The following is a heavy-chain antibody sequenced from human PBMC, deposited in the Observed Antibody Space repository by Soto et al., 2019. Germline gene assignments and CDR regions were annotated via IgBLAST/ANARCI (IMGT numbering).Heavy chain of an antibody. J-gene: IGHJ3*02. CDR2: IKSKTDGGTT. Sequence: GGSLRLSCAASGFTFSNAWMSWVRQAPGKGLEWVGRIKSKTDGGTTDYAAPVKGRYTISRDDSKNTLYLQMNSLKTEDTAVYYCTTAFFLRSYDAFDIWGQGTMVTVSS. CDR3: TTAFFLRSYDAFDI. D-gene: IGHD4-17*01. V-gene: IGHV3-15*01. CDR1: GFTFSNAW.